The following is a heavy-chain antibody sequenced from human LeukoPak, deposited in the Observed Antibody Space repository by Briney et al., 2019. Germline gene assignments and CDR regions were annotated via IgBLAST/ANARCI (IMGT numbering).Heavy chain of an antibody. CDR2: IYYSGST. V-gene: IGHV4-39*01. D-gene: IGHD1-14*01. CDR3: ARRRKRGFDY. Sequence: SETLSLTCTVSGGSISSSSHYWGWIRQPPGKGLEWIGSIYYSGSTYYNPSLKSRVTISVDTSKNQFSLKLSSVTAADTAVYYCARRRKRGFDYWGQGTLVTVSS. J-gene: IGHJ4*02. CDR1: GGSISSSSHY.